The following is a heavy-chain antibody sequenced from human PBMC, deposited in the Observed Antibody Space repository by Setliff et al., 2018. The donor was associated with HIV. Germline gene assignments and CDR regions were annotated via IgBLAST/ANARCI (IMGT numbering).Heavy chain of an antibody. CDR1: GYTLTGYY. CDR3: ARAFDVLTGYFDC. CDR2: ISVYNGHT. J-gene: IGHJ4*02. Sequence: ASVKVSCKASGYTLTGYYMHWVRLAPGLGLEWMGWISVYNGHTKFAQKVQDRVTMTTDTSTSTAYMELRSLRSDDTAVYSCARAFDVLTGYFDCWGQGTLVTVSS. V-gene: IGHV1-18*04. D-gene: IGHD3-9*01.